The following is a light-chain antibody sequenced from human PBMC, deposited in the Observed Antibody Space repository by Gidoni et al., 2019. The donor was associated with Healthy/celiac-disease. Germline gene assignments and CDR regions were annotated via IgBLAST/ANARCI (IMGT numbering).Light chain of an antibody. CDR3: QAWDSSFVV. V-gene: IGLV3-1*01. CDR2: QDS. CDR1: KLGDKY. Sequence: SYELPQPPSVSVSPGQTASIPCSGDKLGDKYACWYQQKPGQSPVLVISQDSKRPSGIPELFSGSNSGNTATLTISGTQAMDEADYYCQAWDSSFVVFGGGTKLTVL. J-gene: IGLJ2*01.